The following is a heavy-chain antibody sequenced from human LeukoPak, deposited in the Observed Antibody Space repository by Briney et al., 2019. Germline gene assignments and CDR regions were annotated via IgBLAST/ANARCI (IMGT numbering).Heavy chain of an antibody. V-gene: IGHV1-2*02. CDR3: ASRSGSQVMGYI. CDR2: INPNSGGT. J-gene: IGHJ3*02. Sequence: ASVKVSCKASGYTFTGYYMHWARQAPGQGLEWMGWINPNSGGTNYAQKFQGRVTMTRDTSISTAYMELSRLRSDDTAVYYCASRSGSQVMGYIWGQGTMVTVSS. D-gene: IGHD1-26*01. CDR1: GYTFTGYY.